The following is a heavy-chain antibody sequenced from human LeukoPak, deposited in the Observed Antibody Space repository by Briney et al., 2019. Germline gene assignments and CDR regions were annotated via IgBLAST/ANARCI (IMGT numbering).Heavy chain of an antibody. CDR1: GGTFSSYA. CDR2: IIPIFGTA. Sequence: SVKVSCKASGGTFSSYAISWVRQARGQGLEWMGRIIPIFGTANYAQKFQGRVTITTDESTSTAYMELSSLRSEDTAVYYCAREDIVATMMSRFDPWGQRTLVTVSS. CDR3: AREDIVATMMSRFDP. J-gene: IGHJ5*02. V-gene: IGHV1-69*05. D-gene: IGHD5-12*01.